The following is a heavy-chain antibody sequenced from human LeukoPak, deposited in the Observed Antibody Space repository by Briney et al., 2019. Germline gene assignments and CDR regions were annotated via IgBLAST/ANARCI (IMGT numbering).Heavy chain of an antibody. J-gene: IGHJ4*02. CDR1: GGSFSGYY. CDR3: ARGSSQQWLVRGAFNY. V-gene: IGHV4-34*01. Sequence: SETLSLTCAVYGGSFSGYYWSWIRQPPGKGLEWIGEINHSGGTNYNPSLKSRVTISVDTSKNQFSLKLSSVTAADTAVYYCARGSSQQWLVRGAFNYWGQGTLVTVSS. D-gene: IGHD6-19*01. CDR2: INHSGGT.